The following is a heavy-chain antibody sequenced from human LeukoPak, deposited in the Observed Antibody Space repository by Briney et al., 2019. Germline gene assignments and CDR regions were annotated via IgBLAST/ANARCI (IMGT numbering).Heavy chain of an antibody. CDR3: ARVEASGYDYGAFDY. D-gene: IGHD5-12*01. Sequence: GGSLRLSCAASGFTFSTYSMNWVRQAPGKGLEWVSSISSSSSYIYYADSVKGRFTISRDNAKNSLYLQMNSLRAEDTAVYYCARVEASGYDYGAFDYWGQGTLVTVSS. V-gene: IGHV3-21*01. CDR1: GFTFSTYS. CDR2: ISSSSSYI. J-gene: IGHJ4*02.